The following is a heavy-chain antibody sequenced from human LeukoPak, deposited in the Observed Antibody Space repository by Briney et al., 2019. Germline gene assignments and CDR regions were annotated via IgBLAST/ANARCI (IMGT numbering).Heavy chain of an antibody. Sequence: GGSLRLSCGASGSAFSHNGMPWVGQAPGKGLEWVVVISYVGSNKYYADSVKGRFTISRDNSKNTLYLQMNGLRAEDTAVYDRANGYYYGAGSYYREAFDICGEGTMVTVSS. D-gene: IGHD3-10*01. V-gene: IGHV3-30*18. CDR1: GSAFSHNG. J-gene: IGHJ3*02. CDR3: ANGYYYGAGSYYREAFDI. CDR2: ISYVGSNK.